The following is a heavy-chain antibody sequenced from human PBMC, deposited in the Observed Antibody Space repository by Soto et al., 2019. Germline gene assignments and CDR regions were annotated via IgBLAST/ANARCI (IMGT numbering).Heavy chain of an antibody. D-gene: IGHD3-10*01. CDR1: GGSISSGGYY. CDR2: IYYSGST. CDR3: ARREITMVRGVTSAFDI. J-gene: IGHJ3*02. Sequence: SETLSLTCTVSGGSISSGGYYWSWIRQHPGKGLEWIGYIYYSGSTYYNPSLKSRVTISVDTSKNQFSLKLSSVTAADTAVYHCARREITMVRGVTSAFDIWGQGTMVTVSS. V-gene: IGHV4-31*03.